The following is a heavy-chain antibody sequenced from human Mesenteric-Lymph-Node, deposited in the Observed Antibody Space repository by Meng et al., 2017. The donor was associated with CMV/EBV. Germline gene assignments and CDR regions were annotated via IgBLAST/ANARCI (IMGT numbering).Heavy chain of an antibody. Sequence: GGSLRLSCAASGFIFDNYMMNWVRQAPGKGLEWVSTIAISGYRYYADSVKGRFTISRDDATNSLYLQMNSLRAEDAAVYYCAGGAGWIFDLWGRGTLVTVSS. CDR1: GFIFDNYM. CDR3: AGGAGWIFDL. D-gene: IGHD5-12*01. J-gene: IGHJ2*01. V-gene: IGHV3-21*01. CDR2: IAISGYR.